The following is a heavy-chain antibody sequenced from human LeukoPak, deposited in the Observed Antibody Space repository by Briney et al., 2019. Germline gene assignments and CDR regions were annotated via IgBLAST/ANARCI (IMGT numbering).Heavy chain of an antibody. CDR2: ISSSSSTI. V-gene: IGHV3-48*04. J-gene: IGHJ4*02. D-gene: IGHD6-19*01. CDR1: GFTFSSYS. Sequence: PGGSLRLSCAASGFTFSSYSMNWVRQAPGKGLEWVSYISSSSSTIYYADSVKGRFTISRDNAKNSLYLQMNSLRAEGTAVYYCARGGQWLVSNYFDYWGQGTLVTVSS. CDR3: ARGGQWLVSNYFDY.